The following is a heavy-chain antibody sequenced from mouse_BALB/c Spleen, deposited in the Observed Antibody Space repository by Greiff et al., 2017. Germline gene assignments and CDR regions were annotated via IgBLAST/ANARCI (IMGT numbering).Heavy chain of an antibody. CDR1: GYTFTYYN. J-gene: IGHJ4*01. D-gene: IGHD2-2*01. CDR3: ARHGFYAMDY. V-gene: IGHV1S29*02. Sequence: VQLQQSGPELVKPGASVKISCKASGYTFTYYNMHWVKQSHGKSLEWIGYIYPYNGGTGYNQKFKSKATLTVDNSSSTAYMELRSLTSEDSAVYYCARHGFYAMDYWGQGTSVTVSS. CDR2: IYPYNGGT.